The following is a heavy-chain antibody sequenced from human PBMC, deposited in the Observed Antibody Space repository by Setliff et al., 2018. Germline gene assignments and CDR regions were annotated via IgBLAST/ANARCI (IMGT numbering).Heavy chain of an antibody. CDR2: VSTYNGDT. D-gene: IGHD6-19*01. Sequence: ASVKVSCKASGYSFTSFSITWVRQAPGQGLEWLGWVSTYNGDTKSAQKFRGRVTMTTDISTSTVYMELRTLRSDDTAVYYCARRPIALAGYRKGYFDVWGQGTMVTVSS. CDR1: GYSFTSFS. CDR3: ARRPIALAGYRKGYFDV. V-gene: IGHV1-18*01. J-gene: IGHJ3*01.